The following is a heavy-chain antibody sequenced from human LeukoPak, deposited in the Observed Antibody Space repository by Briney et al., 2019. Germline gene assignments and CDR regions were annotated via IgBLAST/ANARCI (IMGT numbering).Heavy chain of an antibody. Sequence: KPSETLSLTCTVSGVYITNGLYFWNWIRQPAGKGLEWIGRIYSNGDTNYNPSLKSRVTISQDRTRNQFSLKLSSVTAADTAVYYCARGRRVRIQLWLSQNWFDPWGQGTLVTVSS. V-gene: IGHV4-61*02. CDR2: IYSNGDT. J-gene: IGHJ5*02. CDR3: ARGRRVRIQLWLSQNWFDP. CDR1: GVYITNGLYF. D-gene: IGHD5-18*01.